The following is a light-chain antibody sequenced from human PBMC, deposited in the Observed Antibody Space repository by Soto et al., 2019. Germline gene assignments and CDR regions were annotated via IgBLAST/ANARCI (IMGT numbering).Light chain of an antibody. Sequence: DIQMTQSPSTLSASVGDRVTITCRASQSISSWLAWYQQKPGKAPKLLIYDASSLQSGAPSRFSGSGSGTDFTLSIGRLQPEDFATYYCQQTYSSPPGAFGQGTKVDIK. CDR1: QSISSW. V-gene: IGKV1-5*01. J-gene: IGKJ1*01. CDR2: DAS. CDR3: QQTYSSPPGA.